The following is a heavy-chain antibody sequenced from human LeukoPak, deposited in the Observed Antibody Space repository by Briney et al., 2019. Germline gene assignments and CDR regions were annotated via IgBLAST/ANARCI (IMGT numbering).Heavy chain of an antibody. CDR2: IWYDGSNK. J-gene: IGHJ4*02. D-gene: IGHD3-10*01. Sequence: GRSLRLSCAASGFTFSSYGMHWVRQAPGKGLEWVAVIWYDGSNKYFADSVKGRFTISRDNSKSTLYLQMNSLRAEDTAVYYCARSMVRGVIIEGRGFDYWGQGTLVTVSS. CDR1: GFTFSSYG. V-gene: IGHV3-33*01. CDR3: ARSMVRGVIIEGRGFDY.